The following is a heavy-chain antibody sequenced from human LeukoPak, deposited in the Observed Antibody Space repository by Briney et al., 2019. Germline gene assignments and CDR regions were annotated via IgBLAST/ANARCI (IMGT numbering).Heavy chain of an antibody. V-gene: IGHV3-30*02. CDR2: MRYDGSKK. Sequence: GGSLRLSCAASGFTFSSYGMHWVRQAPGKGLEWVAFMRYDGSKKYYADSVKGRFTISRDNSKNTLYLQMNSLRVEDTTVYYCAKREEDYMDVWGKGTTVTISS. CDR1: GFTFSSYG. J-gene: IGHJ6*03. CDR3: AKREEDYMDV. D-gene: IGHD1-26*01.